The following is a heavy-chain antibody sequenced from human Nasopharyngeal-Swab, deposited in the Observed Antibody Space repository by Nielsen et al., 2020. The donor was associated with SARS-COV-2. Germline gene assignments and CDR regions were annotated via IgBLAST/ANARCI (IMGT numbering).Heavy chain of an antibody. CDR2: IRYDGSNK. J-gene: IGHJ5*02. CDR1: GFTFSSYG. D-gene: IGHD6-13*01. V-gene: IGHV3-30*02. CDR3: AKDGSSPNWFDP. Sequence: LKISCAASGFTFSSYGMHWVRQAPGKGLEWVAFIRYDGSNKYYADSVKGRFTISRDNSKNTLYLQMNSLRAEDTAVYYCAKDGSSPNWFDPWGQGTLVTVSS.